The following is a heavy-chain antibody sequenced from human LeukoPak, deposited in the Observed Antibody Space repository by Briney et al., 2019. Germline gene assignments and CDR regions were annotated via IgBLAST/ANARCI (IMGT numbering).Heavy chain of an antibody. J-gene: IGHJ5*02. CDR1: GGTFSSYA. V-gene: IGHV1-69*05. D-gene: IGHD3-22*01. CDR3: ARGRGIGYDYRTNWFDP. CDR2: IIPIFGTA. Sequence: SVKVSCKASGGTFSSYAISWVRQAPGQGLEWMGGIIPIFGTANYAQKFQGRVTITTDESTSTAYMELSSLRSEDTAVYYCARGRGIGYDYRTNWFDPWGQGTLVTVSS.